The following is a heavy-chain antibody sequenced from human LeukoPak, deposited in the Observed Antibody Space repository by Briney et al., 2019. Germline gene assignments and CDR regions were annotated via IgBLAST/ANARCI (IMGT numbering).Heavy chain of an antibody. CDR2: INPNSGGT. J-gene: IGHJ5*02. CDR1: GYTFTGYY. CDR3: ARDLARGSRRGRWFDP. Sequence: ASVKVSCKASGYTFTGYYMHWVRQAPGQGLEWMGWINPNSGGTNYAQKFQGRVTMTRGTSISTAYMELSRLRSDDTAVYYCARDLARGSRRGRWFDPWGQGTLVTVSS. D-gene: IGHD3-10*01. V-gene: IGHV1-2*02.